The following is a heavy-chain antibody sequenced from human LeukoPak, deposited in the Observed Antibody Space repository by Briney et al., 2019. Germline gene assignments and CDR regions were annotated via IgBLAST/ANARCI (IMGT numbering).Heavy chain of an antibody. Sequence: GGSLRLSCAASRFTFDEYGMSWVRQTAGKGLEWVSAISGSDAGTYYADSVKGRFTISRDNSKNTLYLQMNSLRAEDTAVYYCARLAPSSGWYVDYWGQGTLVTVSS. CDR2: ISGSDAGT. CDR1: RFTFDEYG. CDR3: ARLAPSSGWYVDY. D-gene: IGHD6-19*01. V-gene: IGHV3-23*01. J-gene: IGHJ4*02.